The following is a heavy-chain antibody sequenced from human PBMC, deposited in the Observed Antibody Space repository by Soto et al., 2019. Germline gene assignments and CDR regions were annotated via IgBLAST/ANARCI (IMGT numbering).Heavy chain of an antibody. Sequence: GGSLRLSCAVSGFTFSSYSMNWVRQAPGKGLEWVSYISSSSSTKYYADSVKGRFTISRDNAKNSLYLQMNSPRDEDTAVYYCARVVDGRVATTPADYWGQGTLVTVSS. V-gene: IGHV3-48*02. D-gene: IGHD5-12*01. CDR1: GFTFSSYS. J-gene: IGHJ4*02. CDR2: ISSSSSTK. CDR3: ARVVDGRVATTPADY.